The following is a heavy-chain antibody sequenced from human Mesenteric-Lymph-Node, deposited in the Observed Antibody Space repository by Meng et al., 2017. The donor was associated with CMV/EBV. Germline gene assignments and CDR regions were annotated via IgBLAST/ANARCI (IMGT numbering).Heavy chain of an antibody. CDR1: GFTFSSYA. Sequence: GESLKISCAASGFTFSSYAMHWVRQAPGKGLEWVVVISYDGSNKYYADSVKGRFTISRDNSKNTLYLQMNSLRAEDTAVYYCARMGGTVTTGWFDPWGQGTLVTVSS. V-gene: IGHV3-30*04. CDR2: ISYDGSNK. CDR3: ARMGGTVTTGWFDP. D-gene: IGHD4-11*01. J-gene: IGHJ5*02.